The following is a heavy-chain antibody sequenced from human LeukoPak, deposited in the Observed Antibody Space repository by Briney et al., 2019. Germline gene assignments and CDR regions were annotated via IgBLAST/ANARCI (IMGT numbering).Heavy chain of an antibody. J-gene: IGHJ4*02. D-gene: IGHD2-2*01. CDR2: IYPGDSNT. V-gene: IGHV5-51*01. CDR3: ARHLYCSSSICLPVN. CDR1: GYSFSSYW. Sequence: GGSLKISCKGSGYSFSSYWVGWVRQMSGKGLEWMGIIYPGDSNTRYSPSFQGQVTISADKSISTAYLQWSTLKASDTAMYYCARHLYCSSSICLPVNWGQGTLVTVSS.